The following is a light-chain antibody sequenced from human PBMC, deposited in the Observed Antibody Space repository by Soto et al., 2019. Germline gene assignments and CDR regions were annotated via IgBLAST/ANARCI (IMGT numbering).Light chain of an antibody. CDR1: QSIGSA. J-gene: IGKJ1*01. Sequence: EIVLTPSPTTPSVFPGDKATLSGRASQSIGSAVAWYHQRSGQAPRLLIIDASIRVPTTPARFSGSVSGTEFTLTVSSLESEDFAVYFCQQYADRPRTFGQGTKVDI. V-gene: IGKV3-15*01. CDR3: QQYADRPRT. CDR2: DAS.